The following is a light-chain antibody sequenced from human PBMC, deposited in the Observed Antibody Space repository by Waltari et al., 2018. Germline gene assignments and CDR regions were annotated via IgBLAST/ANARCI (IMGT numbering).Light chain of an antibody. CDR1: SSDVGAYNY. Sequence: QSTLTQPASVSGSPGPSITISCTGSSSDVGAYNYFPWYKQYPNKAPKLLIYDVDNRPSGISNRFSGSKSGNTASLTISGLQAEDESVFYCSSYTNRSTVIFGGGTKLTVL. V-gene: IGLV2-14*03. J-gene: IGLJ2*01. CDR3: SSYTNRSTVI. CDR2: DVD.